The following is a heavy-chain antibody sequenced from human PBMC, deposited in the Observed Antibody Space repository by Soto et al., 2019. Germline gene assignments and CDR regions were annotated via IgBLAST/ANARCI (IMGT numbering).Heavy chain of an antibody. J-gene: IGHJ4*02. CDR1: GGSLSGYY. Sequence: QVQLQQWGAGLLKPSETLSLNCAVTGGSLSGYYWSWIRQPPGKGLEWIGEVKDGGHTNYSPSLRGRVTISSDTYNNQFCLRLNSVTAADTGVYYCARGQEGVVATHWDQGSLVTVSS. V-gene: IGHV4-34*01. CDR3: ARGQEGVVATH. D-gene: IGHD5-12*01. CDR2: VKDGGHT.